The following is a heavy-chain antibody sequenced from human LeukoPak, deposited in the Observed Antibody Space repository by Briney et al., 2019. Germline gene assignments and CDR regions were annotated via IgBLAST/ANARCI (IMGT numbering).Heavy chain of an antibody. Sequence: SETLSLTCAVSGGSVSSSGYYRSWIRQPPGKGLEWIAYIYYTGRTNYNPSLKSRVTISLDTSNSQFSLKLSSVTAADTAVYYCARRIEPLYYFDYWGQGTLVTVSS. V-gene: IGHV4-61*08. J-gene: IGHJ4*02. CDR2: IYYTGRT. CDR3: ARRIEPLYYFDY. D-gene: IGHD1-14*01. CDR1: GGSVSSSGYY.